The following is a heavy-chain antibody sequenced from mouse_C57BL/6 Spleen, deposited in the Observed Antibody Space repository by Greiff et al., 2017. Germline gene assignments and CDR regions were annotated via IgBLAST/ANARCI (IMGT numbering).Heavy chain of an antibody. CDR2: IYPGSGNT. V-gene: IGHV1-76*01. Sequence: QVQLQQSGAELVRPGASVKLSCKASGYTFTDYYINWVKQRPGQGLEWIARIYPGSGNTYYNEKFKGKATLTAEKSSSTAYMQLSSLTSEDSAVYFCARSRDYYSFDYWGQGTTLTVSS. J-gene: IGHJ2*01. CDR3: ARSRDYYSFDY. D-gene: IGHD2-1*01. CDR1: GYTFTDYY.